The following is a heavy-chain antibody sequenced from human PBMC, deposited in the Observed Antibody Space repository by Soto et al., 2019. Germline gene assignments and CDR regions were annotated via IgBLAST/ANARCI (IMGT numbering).Heavy chain of an antibody. D-gene: IGHD3-22*01. CDR3: ARDSRDSSGYATNWFDP. J-gene: IGHJ5*02. CDR1: GFTFSSYS. Sequence: GGSLRLSCAASGFTFSSYSMNWVRQAPGKGLEWVSSISSSSSYIYYADSVKGRFTISRDNAKNSLYLQMNSLRAEDTAVYYCARDSRDSSGYATNWFDPWGQGTLVTVSS. CDR2: ISSSSSYI. V-gene: IGHV3-21*01.